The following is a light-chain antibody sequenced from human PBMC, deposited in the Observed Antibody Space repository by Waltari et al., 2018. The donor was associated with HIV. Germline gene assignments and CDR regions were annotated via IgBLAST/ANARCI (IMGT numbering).Light chain of an antibody. Sequence: IVMTQSPDSLALSLGVSAAITCKSNHTVLYSCNNNNYLFWYHHKPGQPPKLLSYWASTRQSGVPDRFSGSGSGTDVTLNISSLKAEDVAVYICQQYYSTPWTFGQGTEVEVK. J-gene: IGKJ1*01. CDR3: QQYYSTPWT. CDR2: WAS. V-gene: IGKV4-1*01. CDR1: HTVLYSCNNNNY.